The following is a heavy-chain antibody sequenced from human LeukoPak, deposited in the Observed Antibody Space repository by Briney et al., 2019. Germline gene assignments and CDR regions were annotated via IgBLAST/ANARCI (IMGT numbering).Heavy chain of an antibody. CDR2: NFPGDSDT. J-gene: IGHJ5*01. D-gene: IGHD4/OR15-4a*01. CDR1: GNTFTNFW. Sequence: GESLKISCKDPGNTFTNFWIGWVRQMPGKGQEWLGINFPGDSDTRYSPSFEGQVTISADTSISTAFLQWRSLKASDTGMYYCARVRGLTQDWLESWGQGTLVTVSS. V-gene: IGHV5-51*01. CDR3: ARVRGLTQDWLES.